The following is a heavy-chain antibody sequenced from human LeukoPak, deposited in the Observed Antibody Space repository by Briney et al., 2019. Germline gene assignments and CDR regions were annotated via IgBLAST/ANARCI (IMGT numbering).Heavy chain of an antibody. J-gene: IGHJ4*02. CDR2: ISHDGTNK. CDR3: ASEDVDTGDF. V-gene: IGHV3-30*01. D-gene: IGHD5-18*01. Sequence: PGGSLRLSRAASGFTFTNAGIHWVRLAAGKGLEWASFISHDGTNKYYSDSVDGRFTVSRLNSQNTVHLQMTDLRPDDTATYYCASEDVDTGDFWGQGTLVTVSS. CDR1: GFTFTNAG.